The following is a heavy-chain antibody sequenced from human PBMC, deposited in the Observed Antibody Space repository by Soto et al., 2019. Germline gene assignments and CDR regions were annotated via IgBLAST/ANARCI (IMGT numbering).Heavy chain of an antibody. CDR1: GGTFSTYA. V-gene: IGHV1-69*12. CDR2: IIPMFGTA. J-gene: IGHJ4*02. CDR3: ASGIQLWLRRINSGYSG. D-gene: IGHD5-18*01. Sequence: QVQLVQSGAEVKKPESSVKVSCKAPGGTFSTYAISWVRQAPGQGLEWMGGIIPMFGTANYAKRFQDRVTITADESTNTVYMELSSLRTGDTAVDFCASGIQLWLRRINSGYSGWGQGTLVTVSS.